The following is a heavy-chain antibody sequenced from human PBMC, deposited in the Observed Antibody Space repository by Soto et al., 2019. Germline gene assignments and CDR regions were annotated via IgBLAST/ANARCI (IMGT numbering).Heavy chain of an antibody. J-gene: IGHJ4*02. CDR3: ARRSEGVAAGTTSSFDY. D-gene: IGHD6-13*01. CDR2: IIPILGIA. Sequence: ASVKVSCKASGGTFSSYTISWVRQAPGQGLEWMGRIIPILGIANYAQKFQGRVTITADKSTSTAYMELSSLRSEDTAVYYCARRSEGVAAGTTSSFDYWGQGTLVTVSS. V-gene: IGHV1-69*02. CDR1: GGTFSSYT.